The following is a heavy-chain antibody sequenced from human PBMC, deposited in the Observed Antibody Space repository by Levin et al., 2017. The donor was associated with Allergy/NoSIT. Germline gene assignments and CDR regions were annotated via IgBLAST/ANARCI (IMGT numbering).Heavy chain of an antibody. D-gene: IGHD2-21*02. CDR2: IHYSGST. J-gene: IGHJ4*02. Sequence: ESLKISCTVSGGSISSHFWSWIRQPPGKGLEWIGYIHYSGSTTYHSSLESRVSISIDTSKKQFALKLRSVTAADTAVYYCARHKGEYCGGDCYSSWGQGALVTVSS. CDR1: GGSISSHF. V-gene: IGHV4-59*08. CDR3: ARHKGEYCGGDCYSS.